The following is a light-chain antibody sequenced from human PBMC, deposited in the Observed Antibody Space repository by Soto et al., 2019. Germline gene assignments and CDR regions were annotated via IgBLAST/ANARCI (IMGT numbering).Light chain of an antibody. CDR3: LQVNSFPLS. CDR1: QGISSY. CDR2: AAS. V-gene: IGKV1-9*01. Sequence: IQLTQSPSSLSASVGDRVTINCRASQGISSYLAWYKQKPGKAPKFLIYAASTLQSGVPSRFTGSGSGTDFTLAITSLQPEDFATYYCLQVNSFPLSFGGGTGVDIK. J-gene: IGKJ4*01.